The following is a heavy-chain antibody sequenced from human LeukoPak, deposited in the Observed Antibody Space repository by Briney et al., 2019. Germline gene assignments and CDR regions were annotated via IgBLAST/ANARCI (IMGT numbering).Heavy chain of an antibody. CDR3: ATYYYDSTGYYYALRD. CDR2: ISPSGSST. J-gene: IGHJ4*02. Sequence: GASVKVSCKAFGYTFTSNYMHWVRQAPGHGLEWMGVISPSGSSTTYAQKFQGRVTMTRDTSTTTVYMELSSLRSEDTAVYYCATYYYDSTGYYYALRDWGQGTLVTVSS. V-gene: IGHV1-46*01. CDR1: GYTFTSNY. D-gene: IGHD3-22*01.